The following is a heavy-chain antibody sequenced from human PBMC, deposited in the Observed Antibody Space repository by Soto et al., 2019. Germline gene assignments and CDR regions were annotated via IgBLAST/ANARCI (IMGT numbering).Heavy chain of an antibody. V-gene: IGHV3-9*01. CDR2: ISWKSGNM. D-gene: IGHD3-9*01. J-gene: IGHJ3*02. Sequence: EVQLVESGGGLVQPGRSLRLACTASGFKFDDYAMHWVRRAPGKGLEWVSGISWKSGNMTYADSVKCRFTISRDNAKNSLYLQMNSLRTEDTAFYYCAKDIYDILTGYSRGDALDIWGHGTMVTVSS. CDR1: GFKFDDYA. CDR3: AKDIYDILTGYSRGDALDI.